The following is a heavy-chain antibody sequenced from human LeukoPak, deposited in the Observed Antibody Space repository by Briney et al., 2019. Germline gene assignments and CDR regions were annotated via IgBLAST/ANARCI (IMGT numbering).Heavy chain of an antibody. CDR2: IKQDGSDT. D-gene: IGHD6-6*01. CDR1: GFTFSSYW. J-gene: IGHJ4*02. CDR3: AKGLCTSSSGNFDY. Sequence: PGGSLRLSCAASGFTFSSYWMSWVRQAPGKGLEWVASIKQDGSDTYYVDSVKGRFTISRDNSKNTLYLQMNSLRAEDTAVYYCAKGLCTSSSGNFDYWGQGTLVTVSS. V-gene: IGHV3-7*03.